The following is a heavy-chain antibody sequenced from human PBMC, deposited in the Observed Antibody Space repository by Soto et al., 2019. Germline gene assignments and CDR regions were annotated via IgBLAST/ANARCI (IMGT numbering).Heavy chain of an antibody. CDR3: ARTGGETTSPERWFDP. V-gene: IGHV1-8*01. CDR1: GYTFTSYD. Sequence: ASVKVSCKASGYTFTSYDINWVRQATGQGLEWMGWMNPNSGNTGYAQKFQGRVTMTRNTSISTAYMELSSLRSEDTAVYYCARTGGETTSPERWFDPWGQGTLVTVSS. D-gene: IGHD3-16*01. CDR2: MNPNSGNT. J-gene: IGHJ5*02.